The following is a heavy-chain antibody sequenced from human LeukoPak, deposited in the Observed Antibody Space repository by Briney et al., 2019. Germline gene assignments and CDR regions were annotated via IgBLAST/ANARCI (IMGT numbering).Heavy chain of an antibody. CDR1: GYSFATYW. Sequence: GESLKISGKGSGYSFATYWSAWVRQVPGRALEWMGIIYPGDSDTRYSPSFEGQVTFSADKSINTAYLQWSSLKASDTAIYYCARVVNLSFDYWGQGTLVTASS. J-gene: IGHJ4*02. CDR3: ARVVNLSFDY. D-gene: IGHD2-15*01. CDR2: IYPGDSDT. V-gene: IGHV5-51*01.